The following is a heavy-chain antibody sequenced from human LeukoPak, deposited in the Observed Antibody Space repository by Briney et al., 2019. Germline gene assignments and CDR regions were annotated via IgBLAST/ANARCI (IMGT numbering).Heavy chain of an antibody. V-gene: IGHV4-61*08. J-gene: IGHJ6*03. CDR1: GGSISSGGYS. CDR3: ARGVGGASYYIDV. CDR2: IYYSGST. D-gene: IGHD6-19*01. Sequence: SETLSLTCAVSGGSISSGGYSWSWIRQPPGKGLEWIGYIYYSGSTNYNPSLKSRVTISVDTSKNQFSLKLSSVTAADTAMYYCARGVGGASYYIDVWGRGTTVTISS.